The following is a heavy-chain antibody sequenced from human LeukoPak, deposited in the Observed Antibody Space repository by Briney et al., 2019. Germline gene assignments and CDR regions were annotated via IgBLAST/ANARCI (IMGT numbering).Heavy chain of an antibody. V-gene: IGHV3-33*06. Sequence: GGSLRLSCAASGFTFSSYGMHWVRQAPGKGLEWVAVIWYDGSNKYYADSVKGRFTISRDNSKNTLYLQMNSLRAEDTAVYYCAKSSTIFGVVIAGSIDYWGQGTLVTVSS. J-gene: IGHJ4*02. D-gene: IGHD3-3*01. CDR2: IWYDGSNK. CDR1: GFTFSSYG. CDR3: AKSSTIFGVVIAGSIDY.